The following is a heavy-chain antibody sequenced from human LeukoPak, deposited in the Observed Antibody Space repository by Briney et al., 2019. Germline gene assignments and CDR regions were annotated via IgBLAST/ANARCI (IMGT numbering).Heavy chain of an antibody. CDR1: GGSISGYY. Sequence: PSETLSLTCTVSGGSISGYYWSWIRQPAGKGLEWIGRIFSSGTTNYNPSLKSRVTMSVDTSKNHFSLKPSSVTAADTAVYYCAKYIFGSDYFEYWGQGTLVTISS. D-gene: IGHD5-18*01. CDR2: IFSSGTT. V-gene: IGHV4-4*07. CDR3: AKYIFGSDYFEY. J-gene: IGHJ4*02.